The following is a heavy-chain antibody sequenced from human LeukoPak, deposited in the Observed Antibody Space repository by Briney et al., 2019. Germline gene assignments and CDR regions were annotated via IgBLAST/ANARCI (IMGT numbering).Heavy chain of an antibody. J-gene: IGHJ4*02. CDR3: EKDQGVAGGAMYY. D-gene: IGHD6-13*01. V-gene: IGHV3-23*01. CDR1: GFTFSSFA. CDR2: MSGSGGSA. Sequence: GGSLRLSCAASGFTFSSFAMSWVRQAPGKGLEWVSSMSGSGGSAYYADSVKGRFTISRDNSRNTLYLQVNSLRADDTAVYYCEKDQGVAGGAMYYWGQGTLVTVSS.